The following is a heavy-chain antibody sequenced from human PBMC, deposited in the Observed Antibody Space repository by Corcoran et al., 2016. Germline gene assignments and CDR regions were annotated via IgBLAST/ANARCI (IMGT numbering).Heavy chain of an antibody. D-gene: IGHD2-8*01. CDR3: AKILEFGGNYCTNGVCHYGMDV. CDR2: IRGSGGST. CDR1: GFTFSSYA. Sequence: EVQLLESGGGLVQPGGSLRLSCAASGFTFSSYAMSWVRQAPGKGLEWVSAIRGSGGSTYYAESVKGRFTLARDNSKNTLYQQMNSLRDEDTTVYYCAKILEFGGNYCTNGVCHYGMDVWGQGTTVTVSS. V-gene: IGHV3-23*01. J-gene: IGHJ6*02.